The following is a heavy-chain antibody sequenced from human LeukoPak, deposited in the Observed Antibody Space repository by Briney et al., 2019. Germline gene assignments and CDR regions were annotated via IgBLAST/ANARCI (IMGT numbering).Heavy chain of an antibody. Sequence: SETLSLTCTVSGGSINSYYWSWIRQPPGKGLEWIGYIHYRGTTDYNPSLKSRVSFSVDTSKNQFSLKLNSVIAADTAVYYCARAVGSMIWKARFDPWGQGTLVTVSS. V-gene: IGHV4-59*01. CDR1: GGSINSYY. J-gene: IGHJ5*02. CDR3: ARAVGSMIWKARFDP. D-gene: IGHD3/OR15-3a*01. CDR2: IHYRGTT.